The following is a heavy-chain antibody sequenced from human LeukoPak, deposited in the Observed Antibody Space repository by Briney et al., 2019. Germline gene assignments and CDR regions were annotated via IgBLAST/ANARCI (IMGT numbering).Heavy chain of an antibody. J-gene: IGHJ1*01. CDR2: IYHSGST. V-gene: IGHV4-38-2*02. CDR1: GYSISSGYY. Sequence: SETLSLTCTVSGYSISSGYYWGWIRQPPGKGLEWIGSIYHSGSTYYNPSLKSRVTISVDTSKNQFSLKLSSVTAAGTAVYYCARGAGDPSLIAGSGYYMYFQHWGQGTLVTVSS. CDR3: ARGAGDPSLIAGSGYYMYFQH. D-gene: IGHD3-22*01.